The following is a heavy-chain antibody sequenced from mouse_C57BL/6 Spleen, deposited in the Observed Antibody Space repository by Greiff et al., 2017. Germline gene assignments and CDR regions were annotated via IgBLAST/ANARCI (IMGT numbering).Heavy chain of an antibody. CDR2: IDPSDSYT. CDR1: GYTFTSYW. D-gene: IGHD2-3*01. J-gene: IGHJ1*03. V-gene: IGHV1-69*01. Sequence: VQLQQPGAELVMPGASVKLSCKASGYTFTSYWMHWVKQRPGQGLEWIGEIDPSDSYTNYNQKFKGKSTLTVDKSSSTAYMQLSSLTSEDSAVYYCALYDGYYWYFDVWGTGTTVTVSS. CDR3: ALYDGYYWYFDV.